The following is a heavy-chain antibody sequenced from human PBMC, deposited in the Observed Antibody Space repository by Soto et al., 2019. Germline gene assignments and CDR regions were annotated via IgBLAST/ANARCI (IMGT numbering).Heavy chain of an antibody. Sequence: EVQLVESGGGLVQPGGSLRLPCAASGFTFSTYWMTWVRQPPGKGLEWVASINQDGSERYYVDSVRGRFTISRDNAKNSLSLEMNCLGSEDAAVDFCVCGVNSFVDWAQGTLVTVSP. CDR1: GFTFSTYW. J-gene: IGHJ4*02. CDR3: VCGVNSFVD. CDR2: INQDGSER. D-gene: IGHD1-26*01. V-gene: IGHV3-7*01.